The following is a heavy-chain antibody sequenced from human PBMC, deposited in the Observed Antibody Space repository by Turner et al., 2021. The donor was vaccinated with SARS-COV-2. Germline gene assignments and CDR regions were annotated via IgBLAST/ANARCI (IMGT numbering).Heavy chain of an antibody. V-gene: IGHV1-24*01. D-gene: IGHD2-21*02. Sequence: QVQLVQPGAEVKKPGASVTVSCKVSGYTLTELSMHWVRQAPGKGLEWMGGFDPEDAKTIYAQKFQGRVTMTEDTSTDTAYMELSSLRSEDTAVYYCATGYAYCGGGCSIDFWGQGTLVTVSS. J-gene: IGHJ4*02. CDR3: ATGYAYCGGGCSIDF. CDR2: FDPEDAKT. CDR1: GYTLTELS.